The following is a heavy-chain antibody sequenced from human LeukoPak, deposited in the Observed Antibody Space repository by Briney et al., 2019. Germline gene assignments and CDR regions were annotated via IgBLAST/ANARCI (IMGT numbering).Heavy chain of an antibody. D-gene: IGHD2-8*01. CDR1: GFSLSTDEVG. CDR2: IYWDDDK. CDR3: AHILHVSVPKSKYWFLDL. J-gene: IGHJ2*01. V-gene: IGHV2-5*02. Sequence: SGPTLVQPTQSLTLTCTFSGFSLSTDEVGVGWIRQPPGKALDWLALIYWDDDKRYSPSLKSRLTITKDTSKSQVVLKMTNMDFVDTATYYCAHILHVSVPKSKYWFLDLCGRRTLVTVSS.